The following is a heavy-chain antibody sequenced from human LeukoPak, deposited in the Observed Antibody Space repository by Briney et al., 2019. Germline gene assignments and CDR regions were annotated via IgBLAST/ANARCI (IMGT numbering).Heavy chain of an antibody. J-gene: IGHJ4*02. V-gene: IGHV3-23*01. CDR2: ISGSGGST. CDR3: AKSQSGCYSFDY. Sequence: GGSERLSCAASGFTFSSFAMSWVRQTPGKGLEWVSTISGSGGSTYYADSVKGRFTISRDNSKNKLYLQMNSLRAEDTAVHYCAKSQSGCYSFDYWGQGTLFTASS. CDR1: GFTFSSFA. D-gene: IGHD6-19*01.